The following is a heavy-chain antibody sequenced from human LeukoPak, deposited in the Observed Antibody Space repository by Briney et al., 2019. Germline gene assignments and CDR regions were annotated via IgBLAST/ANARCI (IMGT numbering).Heavy chain of an antibody. CDR3: ARDIGYCSSTSCYRYGMDV. Sequence: GGSLRLSCAASGFTFRSYGMHWVRQAPGTGLEWVAVIWYDGSNKYYADSVKGRFTISRDNSKNTLYLQMNSLRAEDTAVYYCARDIGYCSSTSCYRYGMDVWGKGTTVTVSS. J-gene: IGHJ6*04. CDR1: GFTFRSYG. V-gene: IGHV3-33*01. D-gene: IGHD2-2*01. CDR2: IWYDGSNK.